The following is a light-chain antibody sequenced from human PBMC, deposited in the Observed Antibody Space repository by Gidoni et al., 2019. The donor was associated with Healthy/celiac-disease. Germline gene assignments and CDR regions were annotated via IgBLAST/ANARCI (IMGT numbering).Light chain of an antibody. CDR3: QQSYSTLLT. CDR1: QSISSY. Sequence: DIQMTQSPSSLSVSVGDRVTITCRASQSISSYLNWYQQKPGKAPKLLIYAASSLQSGVPSRFSGSGSGTDFTRTISSLQPEDFATYYCQQSYSTLLTFGGGTKVEIK. J-gene: IGKJ4*01. CDR2: AAS. V-gene: IGKV1-39*01.